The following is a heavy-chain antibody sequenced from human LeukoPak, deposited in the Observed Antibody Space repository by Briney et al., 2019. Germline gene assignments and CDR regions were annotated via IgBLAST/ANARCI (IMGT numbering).Heavy chain of an antibody. J-gene: IGHJ4*02. CDR3: ARVLTSGYEFDY. V-gene: IGHV3-11*01. CDR1: GFTFSDYY. D-gene: IGHD5-12*01. CDR2: ISSSGSTI. Sequence: PGGSLRLSCAASGFTFSDYYMSWIRQAPGKGLEWVSYISSSGSTIYYADSVKGRFTISRDNAKNSLYPQMNSLRAEDTAVYYCARVLTSGYEFDYWGQGTLVTVSS.